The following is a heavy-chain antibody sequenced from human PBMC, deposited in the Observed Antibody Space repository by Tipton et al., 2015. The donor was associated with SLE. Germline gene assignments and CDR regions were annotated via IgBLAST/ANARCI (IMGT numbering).Heavy chain of an antibody. CDR1: GFTFSNYA. D-gene: IGHD1-26*01. J-gene: IGHJ4*02. CDR3: AKDGAGGGSPDYLDY. Sequence: SLRLSCAASGFTFSNYAMSWVRQAPGKGLEWVSSISESGGSTYYADSVKGRFTVSRDNSKNTLYLQMNSLRAEDTALYNCAKDGAGGGSPDYLDYWGQGTLVTVSS. V-gene: IGHV3-23*01. CDR2: ISESGGST.